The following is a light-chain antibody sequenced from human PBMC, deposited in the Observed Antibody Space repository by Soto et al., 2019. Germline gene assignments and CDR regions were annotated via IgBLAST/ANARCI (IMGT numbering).Light chain of an antibody. CDR1: SSNIGSSN. J-gene: IGLJ1*01. CDR2: TNI. Sequence: QSVLTQPPSASGAPGQRVTISCSGSSSNIGSSNLNWYQQLPATAPTLLIYTNIQRPSGVPARFSASKSGTSASLAISGLQSEDEADYYCAAWDASMNGRVFGTGTKVTVL. V-gene: IGLV1-44*01. CDR3: AAWDASMNGRV.